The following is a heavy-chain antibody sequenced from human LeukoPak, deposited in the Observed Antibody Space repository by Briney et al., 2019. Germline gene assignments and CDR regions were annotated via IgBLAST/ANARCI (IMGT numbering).Heavy chain of an antibody. CDR3: ARGGAPYYYDSTWFDP. CDR2: IDYSGNT. V-gene: IGHV4-39*07. CDR1: GGSISSSSYY. D-gene: IGHD3-22*01. J-gene: IGHJ5*02. Sequence: PSETLSLTCTVSGGSISSSSYYWGWIRQPPGKGLEWIGSIDYSGNTYYNPSLKSRVTISGDTSKNQFSLRLSSVTAADTAVYYCARGGAPYYYDSTWFDPWGQGTLVTVSS.